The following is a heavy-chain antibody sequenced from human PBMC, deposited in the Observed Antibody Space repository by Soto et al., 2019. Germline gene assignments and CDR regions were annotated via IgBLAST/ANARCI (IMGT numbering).Heavy chain of an antibody. CDR1: GFTFSDYY. CDR2: ISSSGSTI. V-gene: IGHV3-11*01. Sequence: GGSLRLSCAASGFTFSDYYMSWIRQAPGKGLEWVSYISSSGSTIYYADSVKGRFTISRDNAKNSLYLQMNSLRAEDTALYYCAKDPGYSSGWYAFDIWGQGTMVTVSS. J-gene: IGHJ3*02. D-gene: IGHD6-19*01. CDR3: AKDPGYSSGWYAFDI.